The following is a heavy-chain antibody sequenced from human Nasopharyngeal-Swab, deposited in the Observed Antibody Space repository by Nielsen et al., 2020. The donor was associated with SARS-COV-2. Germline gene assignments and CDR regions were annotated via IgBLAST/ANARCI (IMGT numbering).Heavy chain of an antibody. CDR2: IDWDDDK. CDR3: ARISARGDYSGNSEAVFDYGMDV. Sequence: SGPTLVKPTQTLTLTCTFSGFSLSTSGMCVSWIRQPPGKAVEWLALIDWDDDKYYSTSLKTRPTISKDTYKNQVVLTMTNMDPVDTATYYFARISARGDYSGNSEAVFDYGMDVWGQGTTVTVSS. J-gene: IGHJ6*02. D-gene: IGHD4-23*01. V-gene: IGHV2-70*01. CDR1: GFSLSTSGMC.